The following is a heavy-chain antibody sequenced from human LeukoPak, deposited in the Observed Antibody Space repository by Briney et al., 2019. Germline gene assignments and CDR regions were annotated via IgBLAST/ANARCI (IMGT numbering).Heavy chain of an antibody. CDR3: ARDRRERLRFLEWLSPNAFDI. CDR2: IIPIFGTA. J-gene: IGHJ3*02. V-gene: IGHV1-69*13. Sequence: SVKGSCKASGYSFIGYYMHWVRQAPGQGLEWMGGIIPIFGTANYAQKFQGRVTITADESKSTAYKELSSLRSEDTAVYYCARDRRERLRFLEWLSPNAFDIWGQGTMVTVSS. CDR1: GYSFIGYY. D-gene: IGHD3-3*01.